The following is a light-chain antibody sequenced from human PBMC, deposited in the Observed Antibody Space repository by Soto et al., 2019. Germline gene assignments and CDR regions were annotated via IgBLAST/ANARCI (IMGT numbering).Light chain of an antibody. Sequence: EVVLTQSPATLSLSPGERATLSCTASQSISTYLTWYQHKPGQAPRLLIYDASRRAPGIPARFSGSGSGTEFTLTISSLEPEDFAVYYCQQRRNWPPLTFGGGTKVEIK. CDR1: QSISTY. CDR3: QQRRNWPPLT. V-gene: IGKV3-11*01. J-gene: IGKJ4*01. CDR2: DAS.